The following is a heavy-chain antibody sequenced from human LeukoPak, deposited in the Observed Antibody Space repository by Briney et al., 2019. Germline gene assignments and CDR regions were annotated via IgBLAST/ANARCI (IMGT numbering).Heavy chain of an antibody. CDR3: ARAGGYCSSTSCEFDY. CDR1: GYSISSGYY. V-gene: IGHV4-38-2*02. J-gene: IGHJ4*02. Sequence: PSETLSLTCTVSGYSISSGYYWGWIRQPPGEGLEWIGSIYHSGRTFYNPSLKSRVTISVDTSKNQFSLRLSSVTAADTAVYYCARAGGYCSSTSCEFDYWGQGTLVTVSS. D-gene: IGHD2-2*01. CDR2: IYHSGRT.